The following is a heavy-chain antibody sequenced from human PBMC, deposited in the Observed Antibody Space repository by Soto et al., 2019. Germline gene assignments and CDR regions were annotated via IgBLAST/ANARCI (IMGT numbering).Heavy chain of an antibody. Sequence: QVQLQESCPGLVKPSGTLSLTCAVSGVSISSHDWWTWVRQPPGKGLEWIGESHQSGNTNYNSSLESRVTISLDKSKNQLSLQLSSVTVADTAVYYCATRDTGRVYWGQGTLVTVSS. CDR3: ATRDTGRVY. D-gene: IGHD5-18*01. CDR1: GVSISSHDW. V-gene: IGHV4-4*02. CDR2: SHQSGNT. J-gene: IGHJ4*02.